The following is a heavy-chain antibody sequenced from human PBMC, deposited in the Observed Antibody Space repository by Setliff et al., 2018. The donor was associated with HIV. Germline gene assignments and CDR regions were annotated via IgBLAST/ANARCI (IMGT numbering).Heavy chain of an antibody. J-gene: IGHJ6*03. CDR2: IYFTGDS. CDR3: ARCYYNFWSGYPLDYMDV. V-gene: IGHV4-39*01. Sequence: PSETLSLTCTVSGGSISSGGYYWGWIRHPPGKGLEWIGSIYFTGDSYYDPSLKSRVTTSVDTSNNQFSLILSPVTAADTAVYYCARCYYNFWSGYPLDYMDVWGKGTTVTVSS. D-gene: IGHD3-3*01. CDR1: GGSISSGGYY.